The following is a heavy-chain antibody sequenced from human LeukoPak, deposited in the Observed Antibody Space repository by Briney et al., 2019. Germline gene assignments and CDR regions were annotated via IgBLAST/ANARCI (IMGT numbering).Heavy chain of an antibody. CDR3: ATDYYDSSGYYYYVI. J-gene: IGHJ3*02. D-gene: IGHD3-22*01. CDR2: IYYSGST. V-gene: IGHV4-39*07. CDR1: GGSISSSSYY. Sequence: PSETLSLTCTVSGGSISSSSYYWGWIRQPPGKGLEWIGSIYYSGSTYYNPSLKSRVTIPVDTSKNQFSLKLSSVTAADTAVYYCATDYYDSSGYYYYVIWGQGTMVTVSS.